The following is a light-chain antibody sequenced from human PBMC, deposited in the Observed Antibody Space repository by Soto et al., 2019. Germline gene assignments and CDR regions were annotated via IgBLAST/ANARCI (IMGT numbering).Light chain of an antibody. CDR1: PGISRS. CDR3: QQVNSYPLT. J-gene: IGKJ4*01. V-gene: IGKV1-13*02. CDR2: AAS. Sequence: AIPLTQSPFSLAASVGDRVTITSRASPGISRSLAWYQTNAGRATKLLIYAASTLYTGVTSRFSGSGYGTEFTLTISSMQPEDFATYYCQQVNSYPLTFGGGTKVDIK.